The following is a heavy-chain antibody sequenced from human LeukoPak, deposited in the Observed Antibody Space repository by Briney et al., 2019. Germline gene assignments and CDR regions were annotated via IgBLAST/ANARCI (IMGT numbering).Heavy chain of an antibody. CDR1: GGSISSSSYY. V-gene: IGHV4-39*07. J-gene: IGHJ4*02. CDR3: ARGLDSGSYKYYFDY. D-gene: IGHD1-26*01. CDR2: IYYSGST. Sequence: SETLSLTCTVSGGSISSSSYYWGWIRQPPGKGLEWIGSIYYSGSTYYNPSLKSRVTISVDTSKNQFSLKLSSVTAADTAVYYCARGLDSGSYKYYFDYWGQGTLVTVSS.